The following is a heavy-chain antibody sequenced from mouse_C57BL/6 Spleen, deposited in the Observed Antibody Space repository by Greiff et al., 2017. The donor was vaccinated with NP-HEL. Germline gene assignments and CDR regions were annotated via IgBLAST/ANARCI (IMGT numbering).Heavy chain of an antibody. CDR1: GYTFTDYE. CDR3: TREIYYYGPWYFDV. J-gene: IGHJ1*03. D-gene: IGHD1-1*01. V-gene: IGHV1-15*01. CDR2: IDPETGGT. Sequence: QVQLQQSGAELVRPGASVTLSCKASGYTFTDYEMHWVKQTPVHGLEWIGAIDPETGGTAYNQKFKGKAILTADKSSSTAYMELRSLTSEDSAVYYCTREIYYYGPWYFDVWGTGTTVTVSS.